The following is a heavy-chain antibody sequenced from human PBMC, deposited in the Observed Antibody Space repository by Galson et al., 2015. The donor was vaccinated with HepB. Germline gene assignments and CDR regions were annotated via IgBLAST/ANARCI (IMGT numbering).Heavy chain of an antibody. V-gene: IGHV4-59*08. J-gene: IGHJ4*02. CDR3: ARHPGRGSVGYAFDL. CDR1: HGSINNYY. Sequence: SETLSLTCSVSHGSINNYYWSWIRQSPGNRLEWIGYIYYNGDTTYNPSLGYRVGMSVDTSVNQVSLWLTSVTAANTAVYYCARHPGRGSVGYAFDLWGQGTLVTGSA. D-gene: IGHD2-2*01. CDR2: IYYNGDT.